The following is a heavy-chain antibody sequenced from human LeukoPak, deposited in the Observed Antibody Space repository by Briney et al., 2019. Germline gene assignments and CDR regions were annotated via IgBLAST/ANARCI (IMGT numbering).Heavy chain of an antibody. CDR2: IWYDGSNK. CDR3: AKDMDNGYYGFDY. CDR1: GFTFSSYS. J-gene: IGHJ4*02. D-gene: IGHD3-3*01. V-gene: IGHV3-33*06. Sequence: GGSLRLSCAASGFTFSSYSMNWVRQAPGKGLEWVAVIWYDGSNKYYADSVKGRFTISRDNSKNTLYLQMNSLRAEDTAVYYCAKDMDNGYYGFDYWGQGTLVTVSS.